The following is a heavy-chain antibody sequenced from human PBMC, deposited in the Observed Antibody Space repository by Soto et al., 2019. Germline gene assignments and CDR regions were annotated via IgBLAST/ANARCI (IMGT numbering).Heavy chain of an antibody. CDR2: ISAYNGNT. CDR1: GYTFTSYV. J-gene: IGHJ3*02. Sequence: ASVKVSCKASGYTFTSYVISWVRQAPGQGLEWMGWISAYNGNTNYAQKLQGRVIMTTDTSTSTAYMELRSLRSDDTAVYYCARPYWGEYCSSTSCYRDAFDIWGQGTMVTVSS. D-gene: IGHD2-2*01. V-gene: IGHV1-18*01. CDR3: ARPYWGEYCSSTSCYRDAFDI.